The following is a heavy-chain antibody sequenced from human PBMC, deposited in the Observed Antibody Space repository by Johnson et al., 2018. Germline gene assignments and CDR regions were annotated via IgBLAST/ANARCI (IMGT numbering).Heavy chain of an antibody. CDR3: EIMLWEGCMRSAPDTFDI. CDR1: VGPSVLTT. J-gene: IGHJ3*02. D-gene: IGHD2-8*01. CDR2: SIIVEVPTTIRRSA. Sequence: QVQLQQWGAGLLKPSETLSLTCAALSMVGPSVLTTGPGSASPQGRGWIGLGKSIIVEVPTTIRRSANYNPSLKSRVTVSVDTSKTHFSLTLTSVTAADPLCGRPEIMLWEGCMRSAPDTFDIWGQGTMVTVSS. V-gene: IGHV4-34*01.